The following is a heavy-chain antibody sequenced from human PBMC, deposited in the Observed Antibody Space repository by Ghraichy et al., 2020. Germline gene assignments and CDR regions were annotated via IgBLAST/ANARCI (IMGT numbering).Heavy chain of an antibody. CDR1: GFSLSTSGMC. CDR2: IDWDDDK. J-gene: IGHJ6*02. CDR3: ARIGGTSYYYYGMDV. Sequence: SGPTLVKPTQTLTLTCTFSGFSLSTSGMCVSWIRQPPGKALEWLARIDWDDDKYYSTSLKTRLTISKDTSKNQVVLTMTNMDPVDTATYYCARIGGTSYYYYGMDVWGQGTTVTVSS. D-gene: IGHD1-7*01. V-gene: IGHV2-70*11.